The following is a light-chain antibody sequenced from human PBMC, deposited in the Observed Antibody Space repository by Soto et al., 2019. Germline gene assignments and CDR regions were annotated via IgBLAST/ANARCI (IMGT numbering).Light chain of an antibody. CDR1: SSDVGNYNL. CDR2: DVS. Sequence: QSALTQPASVSGFPGQSITISCTGTSSDVGNYNLVSWYQQHPGKAPKLMIYDVSKRPSGVSNRFSGSKSGNTASLTISGLQADDEADYYCCSYAGDSYVFGTGTKVTVL. V-gene: IGLV2-23*02. J-gene: IGLJ1*01. CDR3: CSYAGDSYV.